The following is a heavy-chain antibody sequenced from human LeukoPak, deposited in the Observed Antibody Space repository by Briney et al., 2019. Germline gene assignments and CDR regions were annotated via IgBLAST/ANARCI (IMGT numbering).Heavy chain of an antibody. Sequence: AGGSLRLSCAASGFTFSSYGMHWVRQAPGKGLEWVAVISYDGSNKYYADSVKGRFTISRDNSKNTLYLQMNSLKTEDTAVYYCTREHFHCNNTGCYAGYFDYWGQGTLVTVSS. D-gene: IGHD2-2*01. CDR3: TREHFHCNNTGCYAGYFDY. J-gene: IGHJ4*02. CDR1: GFTFSSYG. CDR2: ISYDGSNK. V-gene: IGHV3-30*03.